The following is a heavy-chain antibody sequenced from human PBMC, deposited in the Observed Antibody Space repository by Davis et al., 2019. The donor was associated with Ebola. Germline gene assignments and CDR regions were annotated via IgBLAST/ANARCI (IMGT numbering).Heavy chain of an antibody. Sequence: PSETLSLTCTVSGGSISSSSYYWGWIRQPPGKGLEWIGSIYYSGSTYYNPSLKSRVTISVDTSKNQFSLKLSSVTAADTAVYYCARATGYSYGYDYFDYWGQGTLVTVSS. CDR1: GGSISSSSYY. CDR3: ARATGYSYGYDYFDY. CDR2: IYYSGST. V-gene: IGHV4-39*07. J-gene: IGHJ4*02. D-gene: IGHD5-18*01.